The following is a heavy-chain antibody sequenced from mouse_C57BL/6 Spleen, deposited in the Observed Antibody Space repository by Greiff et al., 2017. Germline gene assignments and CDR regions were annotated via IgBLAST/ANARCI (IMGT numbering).Heavy chain of an antibody. D-gene: IGHD1-1*01. CDR2: IDPETGGT. Sequence: QVQLQQSGAELVRPGASVTLSCKASGYTFTDYEMHWVKQTPVHGLEWIGAIDPETGGTAYNQKFKGKAILTADKSSSTAYMELRSLTSEDSAVYYCTRAGGGSHFDYWGQGTTLTVSS. CDR3: TRAGGGSHFDY. CDR1: GYTFTDYE. J-gene: IGHJ2*01. V-gene: IGHV1-15*01.